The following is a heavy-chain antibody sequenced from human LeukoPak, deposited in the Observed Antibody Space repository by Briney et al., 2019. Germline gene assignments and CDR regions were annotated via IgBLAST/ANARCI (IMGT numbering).Heavy chain of an antibody. CDR1: GFTFSSYS. D-gene: IGHD3-9*01. J-gene: IGHJ4*02. V-gene: IGHV3-21*04. CDR3: AKVILTSYYDILTGYLDY. CDR2: ISSSSSYI. Sequence: PGGSLRLSCAASGFTFSSYSMNWVRQAPGKGLEWVSSISSSSSYIYYADSVKGRFTISRDNSKNTLYLQMNSLRAEDTAVYYCAKVILTSYYDILTGYLDYWGQGTLVTVSS.